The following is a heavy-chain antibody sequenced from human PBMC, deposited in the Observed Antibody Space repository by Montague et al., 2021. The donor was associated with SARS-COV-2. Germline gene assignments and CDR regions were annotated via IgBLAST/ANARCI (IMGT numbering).Heavy chain of an antibody. D-gene: IGHD5-12*01. CDR2: IYDSGST. Sequence: SETLSLTCTVSGGSISSSNYYWDRIRQPPGKGLEWIGSIYDSGSTYYNPSLKSRVTISVDTSKNHFSLKLSSVTAADTAVYYCARRGRKLLPVATTIGGFDIGGQGTMVTVSS. CDR3: ARRGRKLLPVATTIGGFDI. J-gene: IGHJ3*02. V-gene: IGHV4-39*02. CDR1: GGSISSSNYY.